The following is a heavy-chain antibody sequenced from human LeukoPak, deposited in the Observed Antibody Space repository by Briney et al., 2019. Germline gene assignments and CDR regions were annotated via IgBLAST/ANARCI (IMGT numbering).Heavy chain of an antibody. V-gene: IGHV4-59*01. Sequence: SETLSLTCTVSGGSISSYYWSWIRQPPGKGLEWIGYIYYSGSTNYNPSLKSRVTISVDTSKNQFSLKLSSVTAADTAVYYCARGYGSGSYNNFNKWGQGLLVAVSS. D-gene: IGHD3-10*01. CDR2: IYYSGST. CDR1: GGSISSYY. CDR3: ARGYGSGSYNNFNK. J-gene: IGHJ4*02.